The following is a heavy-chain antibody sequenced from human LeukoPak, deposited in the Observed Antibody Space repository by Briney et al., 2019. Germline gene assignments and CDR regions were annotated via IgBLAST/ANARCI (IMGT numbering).Heavy chain of an antibody. CDR3: ARDGSHGGDSPDY. V-gene: IGHV3-21*01. J-gene: IGHJ4*02. D-gene: IGHD2-21*02. CDR2: ISSSSSYI. Sequence: GGSLRLSCAASGFTFSSYSMNWVRQAPGKGLEWVSSISSSSSYIYYADSVKGRFTISSDNAKNSLYLQMNSLRAEDTAVYYCARDGSHGGDSPDYWGQGTLVTVSS. CDR1: GFTFSSYS.